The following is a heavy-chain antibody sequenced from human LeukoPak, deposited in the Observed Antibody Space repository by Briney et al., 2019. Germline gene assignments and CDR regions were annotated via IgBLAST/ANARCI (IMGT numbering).Heavy chain of an antibody. Sequence: GASVKVSCKASGYTFTGYYMHWVRQAPGQGLEWMGWINPNSGGTNYAQKFQGRVTMTRDTSISTAYMELSRLRSDDTAVYYCARDWSYGSSYGMDVWGQGTTVTVSS. CDR1: GYTFTGYY. J-gene: IGHJ6*02. CDR2: INPNSGGT. CDR3: ARDWSYGSSYGMDV. V-gene: IGHV1-2*02. D-gene: IGHD5-18*01.